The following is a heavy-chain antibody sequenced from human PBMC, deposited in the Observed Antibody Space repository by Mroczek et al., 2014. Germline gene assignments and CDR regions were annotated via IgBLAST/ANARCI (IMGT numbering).Heavy chain of an antibody. CDR3: ARDGVEQQLVPVY. J-gene: IGHJ4*02. CDR2: IYYSGST. V-gene: IGHV4-31*03. Sequence: KESGPGLVKPSQTLSLTCTVSGGSISSGGYYWSWIRQHPGKGLEWIGYIYYSGSTYYNPSLKSRVTISVDTSKNQFSLKLSSVTAADTAVYYCARDGVEQQLVPVYWGQGTLVTVSS. CDR1: GGSISSGGYY. D-gene: IGHD6-13*01.